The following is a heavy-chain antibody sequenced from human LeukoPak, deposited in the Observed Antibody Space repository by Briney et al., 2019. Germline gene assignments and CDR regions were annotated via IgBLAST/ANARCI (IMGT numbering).Heavy chain of an antibody. Sequence: SETLSLTCAVYGGSFSGYYWTWIRQPPGKGLEWIGEINHSGSTNSNPSLKSRVTISIDTSNNQFSLKLSSVTAADTAVYYCARGGYCSSTSCYNLFDPWGQGILVTVSS. J-gene: IGHJ5*02. CDR1: GGSFSGYY. D-gene: IGHD2-2*02. CDR3: ARGGYCSSTSCYNLFDP. V-gene: IGHV4-34*01. CDR2: INHSGST.